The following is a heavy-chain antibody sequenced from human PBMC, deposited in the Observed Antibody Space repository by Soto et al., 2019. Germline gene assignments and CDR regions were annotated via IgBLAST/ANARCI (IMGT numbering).Heavy chain of an antibody. V-gene: IGHV4-34*01. Sequence: SETLSLTCGVYGGSFSDYYWTWIRQPPGKGLEWIGEINDSGSSNYNPSPKSRVTISADTSKNQFSLNLRSVTAADTAVYYCARGKGRSGPKFDPWGQGTLVTVSS. J-gene: IGHJ5*02. CDR2: INDSGSS. D-gene: IGHD5-12*01. CDR1: GGSFSDYY. CDR3: ARGKGRSGPKFDP.